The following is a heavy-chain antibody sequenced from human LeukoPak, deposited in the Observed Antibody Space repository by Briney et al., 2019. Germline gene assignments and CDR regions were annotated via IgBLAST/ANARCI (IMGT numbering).Heavy chain of an antibody. CDR3: ARSIAVARYYFDY. D-gene: IGHD6-19*01. CDR1: GFTFSGYS. V-gene: IGHV3-21*01. J-gene: IGHJ4*02. Sequence: GGSLRLSCAASGFTFSGYSMNWVRQAPGKGLEWVSSISSSSSNIYYADSVEGRFTISRDNAKNSLYLQMNSLRAEDTAVYYCARSIAVARYYFDYWGQGTLVTVSS. CDR2: ISSSSSNI.